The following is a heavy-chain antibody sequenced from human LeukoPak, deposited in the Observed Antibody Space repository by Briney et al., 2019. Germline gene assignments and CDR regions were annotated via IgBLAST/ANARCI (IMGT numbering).Heavy chain of an antibody. Sequence: GGSLRLSWAASRFTFSTYAMHGVRQAPGKGLEWVAGISNDGTNEDHADSVKGRFTISRDNSKNTLYLQMNSLRAEDTAIYYCARDRIAVAGMGAFQHWGQGTLVTVSS. D-gene: IGHD6-19*01. J-gene: IGHJ1*01. V-gene: IGHV3-30-3*01. CDR2: ISNDGTNE. CDR1: RFTFSTYA. CDR3: ARDRIAVAGMGAFQH.